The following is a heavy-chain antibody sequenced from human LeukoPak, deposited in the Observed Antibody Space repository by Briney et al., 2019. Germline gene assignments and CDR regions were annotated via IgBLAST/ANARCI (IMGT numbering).Heavy chain of an antibody. D-gene: IGHD1-26*01. Sequence: RASVKVSCKAPGHTFTSYGISWVRQAPGQGLEWMGWISAYNGNTNYAQKLQGRVTMTTDTSTSTAYMELRSLRSDDTAVYYCARERSYSRAIHADYWGQGTLVTVSS. CDR2: ISAYNGNT. CDR3: ARERSYSRAIHADY. V-gene: IGHV1-18*01. J-gene: IGHJ4*02. CDR1: GHTFTSYG.